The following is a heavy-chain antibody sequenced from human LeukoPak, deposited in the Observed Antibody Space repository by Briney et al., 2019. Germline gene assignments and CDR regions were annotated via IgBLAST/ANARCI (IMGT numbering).Heavy chain of an antibody. Sequence: GGSLRLSCAASGFTFTDHYMSWIRQAPGKGLEWVSSISSSSSYIYYSDSVKGRFTMSRDNAKRSLYLQMNSLRAEDTAVYYCTRSAGNVLTYDYSYFGNWGQGSLVTVSS. CDR2: ISSSSSYI. J-gene: IGHJ4*02. D-gene: IGHD3-9*01. CDR1: GFTFTDHY. CDR3: TRSAGNVLTYDYSYFGN. V-gene: IGHV3-11*06.